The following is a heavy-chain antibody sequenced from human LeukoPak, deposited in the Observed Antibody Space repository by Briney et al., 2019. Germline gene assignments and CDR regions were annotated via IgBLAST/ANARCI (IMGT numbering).Heavy chain of an antibody. Sequence: SVKVSCKASGGTFSSYAISWVRQAPGQGLEWMGGIIPIFGTANYAQKFQGRVTITTDETTSTAYMELSSLRFEDTAVYYCARDLFMGTPDHDAFDIWGQGTMVTVSS. J-gene: IGHJ3*02. V-gene: IGHV1-69*05. CDR2: IIPIFGTA. D-gene: IGHD7-27*01. CDR3: ARDLFMGTPDHDAFDI. CDR1: GGTFSSYA.